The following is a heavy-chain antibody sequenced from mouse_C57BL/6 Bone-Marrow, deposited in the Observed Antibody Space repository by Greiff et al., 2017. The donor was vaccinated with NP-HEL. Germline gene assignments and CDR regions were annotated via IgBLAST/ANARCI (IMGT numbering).Heavy chain of an antibody. J-gene: IGHJ4*01. V-gene: IGHV2-2*01. CDR3: ARKDNYYGSRRSMDY. Sequence: VQLQQSGPGLVKPAQSLSITCTVSGFSLTSYGVHWVRQSPGKGLEWLGVIRSGGSTDNNAAFITRLSISKDNNKCQVFFKMNSRQADDTAIYYCARKDNYYGSRRSMDYWGQGTSVTVSS. CDR1: GFSLTSYG. CDR2: IRSGGST. D-gene: IGHD1-1*01.